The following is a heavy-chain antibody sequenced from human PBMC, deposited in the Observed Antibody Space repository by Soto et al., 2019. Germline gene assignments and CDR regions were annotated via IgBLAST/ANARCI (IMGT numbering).Heavy chain of an antibody. V-gene: IGHV3-21*01. CDR3: ARTGPDNFDV. CDR1: GFTFSSYS. CDR2: ISSRSSFI. D-gene: IGHD3-10*01. J-gene: IGHJ3*01. Sequence: GGSLRLSFAASGFTFSSYSMIWVRQAPGKGLEWVSSISSRSSFIKYPDALKGRLTVSRDDAKNLLYLQINSLRADDTAVYYCARTGPDNFDVWGQGTVVTVSS.